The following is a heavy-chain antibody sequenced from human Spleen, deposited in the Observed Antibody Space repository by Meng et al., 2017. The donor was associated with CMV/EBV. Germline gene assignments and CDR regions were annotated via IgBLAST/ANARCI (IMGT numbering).Heavy chain of an antibody. CDR3: ARDRYQLLWWYYYYGMDV. D-gene: IGHD2-2*01. CDR1: GFTFSSYA. V-gene: IGHV3-30*04. CDR2: ISYDGSNK. J-gene: IGHJ6*02. Sequence: GESLKISCAASGFTFSSYAMHWVRQAPGKGLEWVAVISYDGSNKYYADSVKGRFTISRDNSKNTLYLQMNSLRAEDTAVYYCARDRYQLLWWYYYYGMDVWGQGTTVTVSS.